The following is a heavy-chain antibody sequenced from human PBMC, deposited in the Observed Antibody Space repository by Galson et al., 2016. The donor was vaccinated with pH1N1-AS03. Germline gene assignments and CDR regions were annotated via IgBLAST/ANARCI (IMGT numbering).Heavy chain of an antibody. J-gene: IGHJ4*02. CDR3: ARGGSSYGSGSYYPAFDH. CDR1: GGTFSSYA. V-gene: IGHV1-69*13. CDR2: IIPIFGTA. Sequence: SVKVSCKASGGTFSSYAISWVRQAPGQGLEWMGGIIPIFGTANYAQKFQGRVTITADESTSTAYMELSSLRSEDTAVYYCARGGSSYGSGSYYPAFDHWGQGTLVTVSS. D-gene: IGHD3-10*01.